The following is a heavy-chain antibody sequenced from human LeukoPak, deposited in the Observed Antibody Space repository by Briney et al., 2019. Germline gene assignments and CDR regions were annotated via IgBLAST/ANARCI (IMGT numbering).Heavy chain of an antibody. Sequence: SETLSLTCTVSGYSISSGYYWGWIRPPPGKGLEWIGSIYYSGSTYYNPSLKSRVTISVDTSKNQFSLKLSSVTAADTAVYFCARGLSSTRRESDYWGQGTLVTVST. J-gene: IGHJ4*02. CDR2: IYYSGST. CDR1: GYSISSGYY. CDR3: ARGLSSTRRESDY. V-gene: IGHV4-38-2*02. D-gene: IGHD2-2*01.